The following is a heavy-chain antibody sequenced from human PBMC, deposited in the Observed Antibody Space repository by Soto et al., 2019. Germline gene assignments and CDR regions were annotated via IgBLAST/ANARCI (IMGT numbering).Heavy chain of an antibody. J-gene: IGHJ6*02. V-gene: IGHV5-51*01. CDR3: AKGGWGHYDILTGYYPPYYGMDV. CDR1: GYSFTSYW. CDR2: IYPGDSDT. Sequence: PGESLKISCKGSGYSFTSYWIGWVRQMPGKGLEWMGIIYPGDSDTRYSPSFQGQVTISADKSISTAYLQWSSLKASDTAMYYCAKGGWGHYDILTGYYPPYYGMDVWGQGTTVTVSS. D-gene: IGHD3-9*01.